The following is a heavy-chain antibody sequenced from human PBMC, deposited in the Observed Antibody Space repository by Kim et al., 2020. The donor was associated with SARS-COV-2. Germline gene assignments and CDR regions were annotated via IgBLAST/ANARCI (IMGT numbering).Heavy chain of an antibody. CDR2: IYRDDST. D-gene: IGHD6-19*01. CDR3: ARDYGGSGWY. V-gene: IGHV3-53*01. CDR1: GFTVSNYY. J-gene: IGHJ4*02. Sequence: GGSLRLSCAASGFTVSNYYMTWVRQAPGKGLEWVSDIYRDDSTYYADSVKGRFTTTSDNSKNTLYLQMNNLRAGDTAVYYCARDYGGSGWYWGQGTLNSVSS.